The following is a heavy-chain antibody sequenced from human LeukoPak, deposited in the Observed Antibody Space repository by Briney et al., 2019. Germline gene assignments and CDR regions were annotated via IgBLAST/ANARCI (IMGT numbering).Heavy chain of an antibody. CDR3: AKDTNYYDSSGYYYVPFDY. J-gene: IGHJ4*02. Sequence: GGSLRLSCAASGFTFSSYAMSWVRQAPGKGLEWVSAISGSGGSTYYADSVKGRFTISRDNSKNTLYLQMNSLRAEDTAVYYCAKDTNYYDSSGYYYVPFDYWGQGTLVTVSS. CDR2: ISGSGGST. V-gene: IGHV3-23*01. CDR1: GFTFSSYA. D-gene: IGHD3-22*01.